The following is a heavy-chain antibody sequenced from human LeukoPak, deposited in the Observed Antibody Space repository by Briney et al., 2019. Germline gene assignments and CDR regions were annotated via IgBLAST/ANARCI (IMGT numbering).Heavy chain of an antibody. CDR1: GGSISSGDYY. CDR2: IYYSGST. J-gene: IGHJ4*02. Sequence: SETLSLTCTVSGGSISSGDYYWNWIRQPPGKGLEWIGYIYYSGSTYYNPSLKSRVTISVDTSKNQFSLKLSSVTAADTAVYYCAREYYYDSSGSAADYWGQGTLVTVSS. D-gene: IGHD3-22*01. V-gene: IGHV4-30-4*01. CDR3: AREYYYDSSGSAADY.